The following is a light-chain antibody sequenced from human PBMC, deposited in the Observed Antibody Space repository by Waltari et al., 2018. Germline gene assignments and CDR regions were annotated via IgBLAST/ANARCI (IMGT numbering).Light chain of an antibody. Sequence: QSVLTQPPSVSGAPGHSVTISCTGRSSNIGAGSYVPWYQQLPGAAPKLLIYAFSNRPSGVPDRFYGSKSGTSASLAINGLQAEDEAVYYCQSYDSSLSAVFGGGTKVTVL. CDR2: AFS. J-gene: IGLJ3*02. V-gene: IGLV1-40*01. CDR3: QSYDSSLSAV. CDR1: SSNIGAGSY.